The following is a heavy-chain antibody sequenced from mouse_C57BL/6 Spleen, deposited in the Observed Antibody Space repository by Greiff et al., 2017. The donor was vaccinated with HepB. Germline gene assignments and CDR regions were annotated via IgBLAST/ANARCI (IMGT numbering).Heavy chain of an antibody. V-gene: IGHV1-81*01. J-gene: IGHJ3*01. CDR3: ASPFPRDSD. Sequence: VQLQESGAELARPGASVKLSCKASGYTFTSYGISWVKQRTGQGLEWIGEIYPRSGNTYYNEKFKGKATLTADKSSSTAYMELRSLTSEDSAVYFCASPFPRDSDWGQGTLVTVSA. CDR1: GYTFTSYG. CDR2: IYPRSGNT. D-gene: IGHD3-3*01.